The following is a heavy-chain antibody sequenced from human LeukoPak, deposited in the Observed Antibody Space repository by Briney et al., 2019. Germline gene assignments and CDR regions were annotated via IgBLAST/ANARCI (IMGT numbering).Heavy chain of an antibody. D-gene: IGHD6-19*01. CDR3: AKGKYSSGGVPDY. CDR2: ISSSGATT. Sequence: GGSLRLSCAASGFTFSSYAMSWVRQAPGKGLDWVSGISSSGATTYYADSVKGRFTVSRDNSKNTLYLQINSLRGEDTAVYYCAKGKYSSGGVPDYWGQGTLVTVSS. J-gene: IGHJ4*02. CDR1: GFTFSSYA. V-gene: IGHV3-23*01.